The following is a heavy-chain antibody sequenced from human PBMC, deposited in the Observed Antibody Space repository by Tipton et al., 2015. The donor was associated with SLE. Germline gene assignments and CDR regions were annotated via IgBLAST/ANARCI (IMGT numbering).Heavy chain of an antibody. CDR2: IYTSGST. D-gene: IGHD6-6*01. V-gene: IGHV4-4*07. Sequence: TLSLTCTVSGGSISSYYWSWIRQPAGKGLEWIGRIYTSGSTNYNPSLKSRVTISVDTSKNQFSLKLSSVTAADTAVYYCARPYSSSYDAFDIWGQGTMVTVSS. J-gene: IGHJ3*02. CDR3: ARPYSSSYDAFDI. CDR1: GGSISSYY.